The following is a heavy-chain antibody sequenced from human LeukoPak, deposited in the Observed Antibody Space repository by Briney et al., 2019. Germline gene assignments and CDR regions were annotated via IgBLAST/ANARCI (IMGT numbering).Heavy chain of an antibody. D-gene: IGHD3-10*01. CDR3: ARNGISGYYYMDV. CDR1: GYSFTSYW. CDR2: IYPGDSDT. J-gene: IGHJ6*03. V-gene: IGHV5-51*01. Sequence: GESLKISCKGSGYSFTSYWIGWVRQMPGKGLEWVGIIYPGDSDTRYSPFFQGQVTISADKSISTAYLQWSSLKASDTAMYYCARNGISGYYYMDVWGKGTTVTVSS.